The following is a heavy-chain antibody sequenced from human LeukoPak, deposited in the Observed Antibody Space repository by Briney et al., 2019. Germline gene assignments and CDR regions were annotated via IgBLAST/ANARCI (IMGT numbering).Heavy chain of an antibody. Sequence: GRSLRLSCAASGFTFSNYAMHWVRQAPGEGLEWLAVISYDEVSKYYADSLRGRFTISRDNSKNTLYLQMDSLRPDDTAVYYCARGFVSGSGNYWATNRFDPWGRGTLVTVSS. CDR2: ISYDEVSK. D-gene: IGHD3-10*01. V-gene: IGHV3-30*04. CDR1: GFTFSNYA. CDR3: ARGFVSGSGNYWATNRFDP. J-gene: IGHJ5*02.